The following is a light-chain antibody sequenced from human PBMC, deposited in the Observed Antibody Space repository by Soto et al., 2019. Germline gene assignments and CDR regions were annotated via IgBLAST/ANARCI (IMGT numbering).Light chain of an antibody. CDR3: QQYNNWPPDT. Sequence: EIVMTQSPATLSVSPGERATLSCRASQSVNSNLAWYQQKPGQAPSLLIYGASTRATGVPARFSGSGSGTEFTLTISNLQSEDFAVYYCQQYNNWPPDTFGQGTKLEIK. CDR1: QSVNSN. V-gene: IGKV3-15*01. CDR2: GAS. J-gene: IGKJ2*01.